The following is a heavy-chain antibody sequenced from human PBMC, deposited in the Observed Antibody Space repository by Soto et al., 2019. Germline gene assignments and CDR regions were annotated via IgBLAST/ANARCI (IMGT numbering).Heavy chain of an antibody. CDR3: ARASRLGYCSSSSCYDALDI. Sequence: GASVKVSCKASGGTFSSYTISWVRQAPGQGLEWMGRIIPILGLANYAQRFQGRVTITADKSTSTAYMELSSLRSEDTAVYYCARASRLGYCSSSSCYDALDIWGQGTMVNVSS. V-gene: IGHV1-69*02. D-gene: IGHD2-2*01. J-gene: IGHJ3*02. CDR2: IIPILGLA. CDR1: GGTFSSYT.